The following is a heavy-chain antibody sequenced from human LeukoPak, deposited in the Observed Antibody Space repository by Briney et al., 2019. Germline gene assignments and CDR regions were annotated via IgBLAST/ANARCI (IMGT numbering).Heavy chain of an antibody. Sequence: ASVKVSCKASGYTFTGYYVHWVRQAPGQGLEWLGWINPNSGGTNYAQKFQGRVTMTRDTSISTAYMELRRLRSDDTAVYYCARDSSHYGSGSYYNTYYFDYWGQGTLVTVSS. V-gene: IGHV1-2*02. CDR3: ARDSSHYGSGSYYNTYYFDY. J-gene: IGHJ4*02. CDR2: INPNSGGT. D-gene: IGHD3-10*01. CDR1: GYTFTGYY.